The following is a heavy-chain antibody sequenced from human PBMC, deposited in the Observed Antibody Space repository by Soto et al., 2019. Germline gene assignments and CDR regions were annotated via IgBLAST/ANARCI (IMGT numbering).Heavy chain of an antibody. CDR3: ARDLGTTTGMDV. D-gene: IGHD4-4*01. CDR1: GGTFSSYA. V-gene: IGHV1-69*13. CDR2: IIPIFGTA. Sequence: SVNVSCKASGGTFSSYAISWVRQAPGQGLEWMGGIIPIFGTANYAQKFQGRVTITADESTSTAYMELSSLRSEDTAVYYCARDLGTTTGMDVWGQGTTVTVSS. J-gene: IGHJ6*02.